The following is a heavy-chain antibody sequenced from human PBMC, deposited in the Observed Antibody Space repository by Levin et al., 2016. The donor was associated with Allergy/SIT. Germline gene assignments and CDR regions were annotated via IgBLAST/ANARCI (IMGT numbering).Heavy chain of an antibody. D-gene: IGHD2-15*01. CDR3: ARVGLGYCSGGSCYRDYYYYGMDV. Sequence: GESLKISCKGSGYSFTSYWIGWVRQMPGKGLEWMGIIYPGDSDTRYSPSFQGQVTISADKSISTAYLQWSSLKASDTAMYYCARVGLGYCSGGSCYRDYYYYGMDVWGQGTTVTVSS. CDR2: IYPGDSDT. J-gene: IGHJ6*02. V-gene: IGHV5-51*01. CDR1: GYSFTSYW.